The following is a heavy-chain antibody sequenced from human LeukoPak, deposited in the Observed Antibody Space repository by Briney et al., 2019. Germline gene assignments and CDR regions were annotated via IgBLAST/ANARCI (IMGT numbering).Heavy chain of an antibody. CDR2: IFYSGST. Sequence: SETLSLTCTVSSGSISTSNYYWGWVRQPPGKALEWIGNIFYSGSTYYSPSLKSRVTISLDTSRNQFSLKLSSVTAADTAVYYCARGRTHWTEFDYWGQGTLVTVSS. V-gene: IGHV4-39*07. CDR1: SGSISTSNYY. CDR3: ARGRTHWTEFDY. J-gene: IGHJ4*02. D-gene: IGHD1-1*01.